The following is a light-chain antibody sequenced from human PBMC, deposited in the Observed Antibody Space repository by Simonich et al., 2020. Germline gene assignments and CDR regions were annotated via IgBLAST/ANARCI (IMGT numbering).Light chain of an antibody. CDR1: QSVSSSY. CDR2: GAS. J-gene: IGKJ5*01. V-gene: IGKV3-20*01. Sequence: EIVLTQSPGTLSLSPGESATLSCRASQSVSSSYLAWYQQKPGQAPRLLISGASSMATGSPDRFSGSGSGTDFTLTISRLEPADFAVYYCQQYGSSTITFGQGTRLEIK. CDR3: QQYGSSTIT.